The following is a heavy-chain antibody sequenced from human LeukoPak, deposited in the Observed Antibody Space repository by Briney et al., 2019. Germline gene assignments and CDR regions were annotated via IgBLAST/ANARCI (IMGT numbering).Heavy chain of an antibody. V-gene: IGHV4-39*02. D-gene: IGHD3-16*01. CDR3: ARDKSGGSRLDS. CDR2: IYYTGTT. Sequence: SETLSLTCAVFRGSITNSSCYWGWIRQPPGKGLEWIGGIYYTGTTYYSPSLNSRITISMDTSKNQFSLRLASVTAADTALYYCARDKSGGSRLDSWGQGTLVTVSS. CDR1: RGSITNSSCY. J-gene: IGHJ4*02.